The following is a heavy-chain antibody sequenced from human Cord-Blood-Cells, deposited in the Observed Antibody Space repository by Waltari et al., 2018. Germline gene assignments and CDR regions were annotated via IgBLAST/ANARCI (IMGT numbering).Heavy chain of an antibody. CDR1: GGSISSSSYY. Sequence: QLQLQESGPGLVKPSETLSLTCTVSGGSISSSSYYWGWIRQPPGKGREWIGSIYYSGGTYYNPSLKSRVTISVDTSKNQFSLKLSSVTAADTAVYYCARHRYYDFWSGYYIDYWGQGTLVTVSS. D-gene: IGHD3-3*01. CDR3: ARHRYYDFWSGYYIDY. J-gene: IGHJ4*02. CDR2: IYYSGGT. V-gene: IGHV4-39*01.